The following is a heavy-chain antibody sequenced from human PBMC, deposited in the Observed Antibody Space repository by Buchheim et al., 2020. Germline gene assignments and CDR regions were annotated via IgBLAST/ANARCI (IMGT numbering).Heavy chain of an antibody. D-gene: IGHD3-22*01. CDR3: ARDKYYDSSGYWDDAFDI. J-gene: IGHJ3*02. V-gene: IGHV4-30-4*01. CDR2: IYYTGSA. CDR1: GGSISSSDYF. Sequence: QVQLQESGPGLVKPSQTLSLTCTVSGGSISSSDYFWSWIRQPPGKGLEWIGYIYYTGSAYYNSSLKSRVTISVDTSKNQFSLKLSSVTAADTAVYYCARDKYYDSSGYWDDAFDIWGQGT.